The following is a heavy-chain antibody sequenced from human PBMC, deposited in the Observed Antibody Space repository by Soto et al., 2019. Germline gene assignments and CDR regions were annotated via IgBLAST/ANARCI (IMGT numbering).Heavy chain of an antibody. CDR1: GGSISSYY. J-gene: IGHJ4*02. V-gene: IGHV4-4*07. D-gene: IGHD1-26*01. CDR3: ARDGGTRSSGRYDY. CDR2: IYTSGST. Sequence: PSETLSLTCTVSGGSISSYYWSWIRQPAGKGLEWIGRIYTSGSTNYNPSLKSRVTMSVDTSKNQFSLKLSSVTAADTAVYYCARDGGTRSSGRYDYWGQGTLVTVSS.